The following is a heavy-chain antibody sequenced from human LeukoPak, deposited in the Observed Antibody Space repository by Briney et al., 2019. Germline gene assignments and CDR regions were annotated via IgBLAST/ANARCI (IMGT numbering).Heavy chain of an antibody. Sequence: GGSLRLSCAASGFTFTNYALHWVRQAPGMGLEWVAVISSDGVSEHYADSVKGRVTISRDDIKNTVHLQMQSLRAEDTAVYYCARQGASLKFHFLYMDVWGNGTTVIVSS. CDR2: ISSDGVSE. V-gene: IGHV3-30*01. J-gene: IGHJ6*03. CDR3: ARQGASLKFHFLYMDV. D-gene: IGHD3-3*02. CDR1: GFTFTNYA.